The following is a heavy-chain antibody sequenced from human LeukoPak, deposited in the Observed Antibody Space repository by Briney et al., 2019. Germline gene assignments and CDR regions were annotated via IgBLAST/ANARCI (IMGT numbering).Heavy chain of an antibody. CDR3: ARGVKGLRGAFDI. CDR1: GGSLSRGVSY. J-gene: IGHJ3*02. D-gene: IGHD3-10*01. Sequence: SETLSLTCTVSGGSLSRGVSYWSWIRQHPGKGLEWIGYIYYSGTTSSNPSLKSRLTMSVDISKTQFSLKLSSVTAAATTVYYCARGVKGLRGAFDIWGQGTMVTVSS. CDR2: IYYSGTT. V-gene: IGHV4-31*03.